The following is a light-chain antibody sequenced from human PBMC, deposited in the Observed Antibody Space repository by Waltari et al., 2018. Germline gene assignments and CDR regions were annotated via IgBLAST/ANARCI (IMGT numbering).Light chain of an antibody. CDR1: SSDFGSYNL. Sequence: QSALTQPAFVSGSPGQSITISCTGTSSDFGSYNLVSWYQQHPGKAPKFMIYEVNKRPSGVSNRFSGSKSGNTASLTISGLQAEDEADYYCCSYAGSRAPLYVFGTGTKVTVL. V-gene: IGLV2-23*02. J-gene: IGLJ1*01. CDR2: EVN. CDR3: CSYAGSRAPLYV.